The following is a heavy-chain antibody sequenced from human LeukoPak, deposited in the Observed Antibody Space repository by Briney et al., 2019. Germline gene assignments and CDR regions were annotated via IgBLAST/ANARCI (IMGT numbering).Heavy chain of an antibody. J-gene: IGHJ4*02. D-gene: IGHD2-2*01. V-gene: IGHV3-66*01. CDR1: EFTVSTNY. Sequence: PGGSLRLSCAASEFTVSTNYMTWVRQAPGKGLEWVSIIYSTGGKYYADSVKGRFTISRDNSKHTLYLQMNSLRGDDTAVYYCATTHKYQVLSGVDYWGQGTLVTVSS. CDR2: IYSTGGK. CDR3: ATTHKYQVLSGVDY.